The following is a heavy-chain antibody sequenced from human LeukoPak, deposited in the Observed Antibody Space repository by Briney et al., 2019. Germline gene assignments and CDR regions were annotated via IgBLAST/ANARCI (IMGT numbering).Heavy chain of an antibody. CDR1: GFTFSSYW. V-gene: IGHV3-7*01. CDR3: AREGGSYSRAFDI. CDR2: IKQDGSEK. Sequence: GGSLRLSCAASGFTFSSYWMSWVRQAPGKGLEWVANIKQDGSEKYYVDSVKGRFTISRDNAKNSLYLQMNSLRAEDTAVYYCAREGGSYSRAFDIWGQGTMVTVSS. J-gene: IGHJ3*02. D-gene: IGHD1-26*01.